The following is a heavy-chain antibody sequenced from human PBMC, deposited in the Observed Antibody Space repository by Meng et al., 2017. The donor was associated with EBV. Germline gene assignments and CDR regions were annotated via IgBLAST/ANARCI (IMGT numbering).Heavy chain of an antibody. V-gene: IGHV1-69*01. J-gene: IGHJ4*02. CDR1: GGPFRYYA. CDR3: ASESGRGYTPDY. CDR2: FLPRLGAP. Sequence: QVRLGQTSGEVKKPGSSVKVSGKTSGGPFRYYAISWVRQAPGQGLEWLGGFLPRLGAPNYAQKFHGRVKITADESTSTHYMDLSSLRSEDTAIYYCASESGRGYTPDYWGQGTLVTVSS. D-gene: IGHD3-10*01.